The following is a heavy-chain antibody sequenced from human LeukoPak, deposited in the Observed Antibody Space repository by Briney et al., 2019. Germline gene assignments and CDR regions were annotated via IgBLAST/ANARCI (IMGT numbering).Heavy chain of an antibody. D-gene: IGHD3-10*02. CDR1: GGSISPYH. V-gene: IGHV4-59*08. CDR2: VYYSGNS. CDR3: ARRSMLLDYWYFDL. J-gene: IGHJ2*01. Sequence: SETLSLSCTVSGGSISPYHWIWIRQPPGKGLEYIGYVYYSGNSNYNPSLKSRLTISVDTSKNQFSLKLSSVTAADTAVYYCARRSMLLDYWYFDLWGRGTLVTVSS.